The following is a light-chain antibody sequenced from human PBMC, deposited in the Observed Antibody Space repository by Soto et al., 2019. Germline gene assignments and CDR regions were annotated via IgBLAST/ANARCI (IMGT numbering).Light chain of an antibody. J-gene: IGLJ2*01. V-gene: IGLV2-11*01. Sequence: QSALTQPRSVSGSPGQSVTISCTGTSSDVGGYNYVSWYQQHPGKAPKLMIYDVSKRPSGVPDRFSGDKSGNTASLTISGLQAEDQAAYYCCSYAGSYTFVVFGGGTQLTVL. CDR1: SSDVGGYNY. CDR2: DVS. CDR3: CSYAGSYTFVV.